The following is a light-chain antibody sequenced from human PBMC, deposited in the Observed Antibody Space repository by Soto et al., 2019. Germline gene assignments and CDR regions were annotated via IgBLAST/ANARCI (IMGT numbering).Light chain of an antibody. CDR3: QQYDDWPS. J-gene: IGKJ1*01. CDR2: GAS. Sequence: VMTQSPAPLSVSPGEGATLSCRASQPVSRNLAWYQRKPGQTPRLLIFGASTRASGIPGRFSGSGSGTEFTLTISSLQSEDFAVYYCQQYDDWPSLGQGTKVDIK. V-gene: IGKV3-15*01. CDR1: QPVSRN.